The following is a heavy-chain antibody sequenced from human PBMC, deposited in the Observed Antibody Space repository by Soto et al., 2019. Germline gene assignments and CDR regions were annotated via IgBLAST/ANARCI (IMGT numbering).Heavy chain of an antibody. CDR2: INHSGST. V-gene: IGHV4-34*01. J-gene: IGHJ4*02. CDR3: ARTSKFEY. CDR1: GGSFSGYY. D-gene: IGHD6-6*01. Sequence: TSETLSLTCAVYGGSFSGYYWSWIRQPPGEGLEWIGEINHSGSTNYNPSLKSRVTISVDTSKNQFSLKLSSVTAADTAVYYCARTSKFEYWGQGTLVTVSS.